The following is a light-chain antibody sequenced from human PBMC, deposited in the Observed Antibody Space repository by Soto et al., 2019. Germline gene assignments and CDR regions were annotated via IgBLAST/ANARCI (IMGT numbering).Light chain of an antibody. CDR3: QQYNNWPGT. CDR1: QSVSSN. CDR2: GAS. Sequence: EIVMTQSPATLSVSPGERATLSCRASQSVSSNLAWYQRKPGQAPRLLIYGASTRATGIPARFSGSGSGTELTLTISSLQSEDFAVYYCQQYNNWPGTFGQGTKVELK. J-gene: IGKJ1*01. V-gene: IGKV3-15*01.